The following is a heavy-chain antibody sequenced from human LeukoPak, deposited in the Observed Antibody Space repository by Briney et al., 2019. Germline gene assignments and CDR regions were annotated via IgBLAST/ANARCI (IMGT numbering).Heavy chain of an antibody. CDR2: IIPILGIA. J-gene: IGHJ6*02. V-gene: IGHV1-69*04. D-gene: IGHD4-11*01. CDR3: ASYTAPRAYYYYGMDV. CDR1: GGTFSSYA. Sequence: SVYLSCNVSGGTFSSYAISWVRQAPGQGLEWMGRIIPILGIANYAHKNQGIVTLNADKSTRTAYMALSSLRSQDTAVYYCASYTAPRAYYYYGMDVWGQGTTVTVSS.